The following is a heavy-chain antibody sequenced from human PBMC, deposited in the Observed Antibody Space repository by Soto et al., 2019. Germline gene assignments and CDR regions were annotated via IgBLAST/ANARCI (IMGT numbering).Heavy chain of an antibody. CDR1: GYSVTCSG. Sequence: IGSAACGYSVTCSGVSWSLHSPGQGLEWMGWISAYNGNTNYAQKLQGRVTMTTDTSTSTAYMELRSLRSDDTAVYYCAAGGSTAWASRFDPWGQGTLVTVSS. CDR3: AAGGSTAWASRFDP. D-gene: IGHD1-26*01. V-gene: IGHV1-18*01. CDR2: ISAYNGNT. J-gene: IGHJ5*02.